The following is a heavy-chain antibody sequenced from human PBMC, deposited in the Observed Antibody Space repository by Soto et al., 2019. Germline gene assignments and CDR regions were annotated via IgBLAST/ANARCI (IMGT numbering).Heavy chain of an antibody. CDR2: IYHSETT. Sequence: SGTLYITSAVSGDTIISSYWWSWVRQPPGKGLEWIGEIYHSETTNYNPSLKSRVTLSMDKSKNQFSLMLTSVTAADTAVYFCARYDFGIFDYWGHGILVTVSS. CDR3: ARYDFGIFDY. V-gene: IGHV4-4*02. CDR1: GDTIISSYW. J-gene: IGHJ4*01. D-gene: IGHD4-17*01.